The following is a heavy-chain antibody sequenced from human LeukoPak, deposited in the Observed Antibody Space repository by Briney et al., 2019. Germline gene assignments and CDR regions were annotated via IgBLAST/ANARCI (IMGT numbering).Heavy chain of an antibody. CDR1: GGTFSSYT. CDR2: IIPILGIA. J-gene: IGHJ4*02. D-gene: IGHD6-13*01. Sequence: SVKVPCKAPGGTFSSYTISWVRQAPGQGLEWMGRIIPILGIANYAQKFQGRVTITADKSTSTAYMELSSLRSEDTAVYYCARAGVAAAGYDYWGQGTLVTVSS. V-gene: IGHV1-69*02. CDR3: ARAGVAAAGYDY.